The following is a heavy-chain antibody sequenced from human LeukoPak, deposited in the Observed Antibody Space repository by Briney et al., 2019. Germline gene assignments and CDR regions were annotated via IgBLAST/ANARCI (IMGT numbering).Heavy chain of an antibody. V-gene: IGHV4-59*01. CDR3: ARVKSSGFYFDY. CDR1: GGSISSYY. J-gene: IGHJ4*02. D-gene: IGHD6-19*01. CDR2: IYYSGST. Sequence: PSETLSLTCTVSGGSISSYYWSWIRQPPGKGLEWIGYIYYSGSTNYNPSLKSRVTISVDTFKNQFSLKLSSVTAADTAVYYCARVKSSGFYFDYWGQGTLVTVSS.